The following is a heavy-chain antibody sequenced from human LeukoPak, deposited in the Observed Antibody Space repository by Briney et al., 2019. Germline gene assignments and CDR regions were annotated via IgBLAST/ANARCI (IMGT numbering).Heavy chain of an antibody. V-gene: IGHV1-8*01. D-gene: IGHD3-10*01. CDR2: MNPNSGNT. J-gene: IGHJ6*02. CDR3: ARVDYYGSGSYLREYYYYGMDV. CDR1: VYTFTIYD. Sequence: GASVTVSFTSSVYTFTIYDINWVRQAAGQGLGWMGWMNPNSGNTGYANKFQGRVTMTRNTSISTAYMQLSSLRSEDTAVYYCARVDYYGSGSYLREYYYYGMDVWVQGTTVTVSS.